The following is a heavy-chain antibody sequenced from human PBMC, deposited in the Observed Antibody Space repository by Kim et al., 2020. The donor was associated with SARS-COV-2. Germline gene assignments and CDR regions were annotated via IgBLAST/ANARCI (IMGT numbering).Heavy chain of an antibody. D-gene: IGHD3-10*01. J-gene: IGHJ6*02. CDR1: GGTFSSYA. Sequence: SVKVSCKASGGTFSSYAISWVRQAPGQGLEWMGGIIPIFGTANYAQKFQGRVTITADESTSTAYMELSSLRSEDTAVYYCARDVMVRGVISNNTNPGGMDVWGQGTTVTVSS. V-gene: IGHV1-69*13. CDR3: ARDVMVRGVISNNTNPGGMDV. CDR2: IIPIFGTA.